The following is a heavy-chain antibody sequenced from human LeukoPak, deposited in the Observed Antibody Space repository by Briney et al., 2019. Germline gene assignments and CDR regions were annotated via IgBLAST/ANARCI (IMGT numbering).Heavy chain of an antibody. D-gene: IGHD6-19*01. Sequence: GRSLRLSCAASGFTFSSYGMHWDRQAPGKGLEWVAVISYDGSNKYYADSVKGRFTISRDNSKNTLYLQMNSLRAEDTAVYYCAKGRHSSGWKSYFDYWGQGTLVTVSS. V-gene: IGHV3-30*18. CDR2: ISYDGSNK. CDR3: AKGRHSSGWKSYFDY. CDR1: GFTFSSYG. J-gene: IGHJ4*02.